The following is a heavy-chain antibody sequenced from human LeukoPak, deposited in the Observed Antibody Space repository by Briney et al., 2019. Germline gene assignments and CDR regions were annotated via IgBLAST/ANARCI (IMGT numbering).Heavy chain of an antibody. CDR3: ARTTTVTTQDY. J-gene: IGHJ4*02. CDR2: ISAYNGNT. CDR1: GYTFTIYG. V-gene: IGHV1-18*01. D-gene: IGHD4-17*01. Sequence: ASVKVSFKASGYTFTIYGISWVRQAPGQGLEWMGWISAYNGNTNYAQKLQGRVTMTTDTSTSTAYMELRSLRSDDTAVYYCARTTTVTTQDYWGQGTLVTVSS.